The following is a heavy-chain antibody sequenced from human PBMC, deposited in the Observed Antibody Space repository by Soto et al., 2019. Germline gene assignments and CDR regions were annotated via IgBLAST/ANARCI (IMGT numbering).Heavy chain of an antibody. CDR1: GDSISSSVW. V-gene: IGHV4-4*02. Sequence: PSETLSLTCAVSGDSISSSVWWTWVRQPPGKGLEWIGEVFHTGDTYFNPSLRSRVAMSVDKSTNEFSLKVTSVTAADTAIYYCARNAWVRFDYWGKGALVTVSS. J-gene: IGHJ4*02. D-gene: IGHD1-1*01. CDR2: VFHTGDT. CDR3: ARNAWVRFDY.